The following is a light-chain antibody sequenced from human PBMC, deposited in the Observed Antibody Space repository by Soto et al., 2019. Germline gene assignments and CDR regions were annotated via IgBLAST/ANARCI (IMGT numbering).Light chain of an antibody. V-gene: IGKV3-20*01. CDR1: QSVSSSS. Sequence: EIVLTQPPGTLSLSPGERATLSCRASQSVSSSSLAWYQQRPGQAPRLLIYGASNRATGIPDRFSGSGSGTDFTLTISRLEPEDFAVYYCQQYGSSGTFGQGTKVDIK. CDR2: GAS. CDR3: QQYGSSGT. J-gene: IGKJ1*01.